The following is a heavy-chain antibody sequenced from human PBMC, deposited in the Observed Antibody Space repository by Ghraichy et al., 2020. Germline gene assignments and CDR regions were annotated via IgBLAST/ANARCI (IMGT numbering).Heavy chain of an antibody. J-gene: IGHJ6*03. Sequence: GGSLRLSCAASGFTFSSYAMHWVRQAPGKGLEWVAVISYDGSNKYYADSVKGRFTISRDNSKNTLYLQMNSLRAEDTAVYYCARAEGDSSGWYGYYYYYMDVWGKGTTVTVSS. D-gene: IGHD6-19*01. V-gene: IGHV3-30-3*01. CDR1: GFTFSSYA. CDR3: ARAEGDSSGWYGYYYYYMDV. CDR2: ISYDGSNK.